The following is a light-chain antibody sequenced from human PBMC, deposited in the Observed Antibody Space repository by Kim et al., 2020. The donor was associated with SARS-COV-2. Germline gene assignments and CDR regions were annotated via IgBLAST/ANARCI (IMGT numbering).Light chain of an antibody. CDR2: GNS. V-gene: IGLV1-40*01. J-gene: IGLJ3*02. CDR3: QSYDSSLSGWM. CDR1: SSNSGAGYD. Sequence: VTISGTGTSSNSGAGYDVHWYQQLPGTAPKLLIYGNSNRPSGVPDRFSGSKSGTSASLAITGLQAEDEADYYCQSYDSSLSGWMFGGGTQLTVL.